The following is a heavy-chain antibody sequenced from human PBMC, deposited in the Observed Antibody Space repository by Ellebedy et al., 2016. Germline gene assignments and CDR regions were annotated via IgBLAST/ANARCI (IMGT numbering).Heavy chain of an antibody. V-gene: IGHV3-7*01. D-gene: IGHD4-17*01. CDR3: ASGGAFGDYPFDY. J-gene: IGHJ4*02. CDR2: IKQDGSEK. Sequence: GGSLRLSXAASGFTFSSYWMSWVRQAPGKGLEWVANIKQDGSEKYYVDSVKGRFTISRDNGKNSLYLQMNSLRAEDTAVYYCASGGAFGDYPFDYWGQGTLVTVSS. CDR1: GFTFSSYW.